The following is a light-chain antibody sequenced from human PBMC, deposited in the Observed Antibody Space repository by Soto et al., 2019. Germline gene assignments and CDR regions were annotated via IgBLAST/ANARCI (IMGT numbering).Light chain of an antibody. J-gene: IGLJ1*01. CDR3: GSSTSSMTQV. Sequence: QTVPTQPSSVSASPGQSITISSTGTSSDVGGYNSVSWYRQDPGKAPKLMIYDVTNRPSGVSNRFSGSKSGNTASLTISGLQAEDAADYYCGSSTSSMTQVFGGGTKVTVL. CDR2: DVT. CDR1: SSDVGGYNS. V-gene: IGLV2-14*01.